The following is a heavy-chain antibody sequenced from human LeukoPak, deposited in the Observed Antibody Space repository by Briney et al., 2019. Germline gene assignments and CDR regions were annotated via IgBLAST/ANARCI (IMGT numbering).Heavy chain of an antibody. D-gene: IGHD6-19*01. V-gene: IGHV3-30-3*01. CDR2: ISYDGSDK. CDR3: ARDVYSSTPNFFEY. CDR1: GFTFSSYA. J-gene: IGHJ4*02. Sequence: GGSPRLSCVASGFTFSSYAIHWVRPAPGKGPEWVAIISYDGSDKYYADSVKGRFTISRDNSKNTLYLQMNSLRAEDTALYYCARDVYSSTPNFFEYWGQGTRVTVSS.